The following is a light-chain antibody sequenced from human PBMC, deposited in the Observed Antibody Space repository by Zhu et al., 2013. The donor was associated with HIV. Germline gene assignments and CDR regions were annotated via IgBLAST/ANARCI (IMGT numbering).Light chain of an antibody. CDR2: AAS. CDR3: QHVNSNAA. J-gene: IGKJ3*01. CDR1: QGISGW. V-gene: IGKV1-5*01. Sequence: DIQMTQSPSTLSASIGDRVSITCRASQGISGWLAWYQQKPGKAPNLLVYAASTTQSGVPSRFGGRGSGTEFTLTITSLQPDDFATYYCQHVNSNAAFGPGTKVDV.